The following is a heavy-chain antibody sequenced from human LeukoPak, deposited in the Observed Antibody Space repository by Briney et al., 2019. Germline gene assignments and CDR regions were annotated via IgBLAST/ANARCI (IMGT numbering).Heavy chain of an antibody. CDR1: GFTFSNYG. Sequence: PGGSLRLSCAASGFTFSNYGMNWVRQAPGKGLEWVSAISGSGHNTYYADSVKGRFTISRDNSKSTLFLQMNSLRAEDTAVYYCAKDYGPLGAHHVSFDCWGQGTLVTVSS. CDR2: ISGSGHNT. CDR3: AKDYGPLGAHHVSFDC. J-gene: IGHJ4*02. V-gene: IGHV3-23*01. D-gene: IGHD1-26*01.